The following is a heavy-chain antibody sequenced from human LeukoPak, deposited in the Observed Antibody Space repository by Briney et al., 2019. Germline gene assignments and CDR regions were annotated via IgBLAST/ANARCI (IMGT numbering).Heavy chain of an antibody. CDR1: GYSFTNYW. J-gene: IGHJ6*03. CDR3: ARHNGYNWNMYYYMDV. D-gene: IGHD1-20*01. Sequence: GESLKISCKASGYSFTNYWIGWVRQMPGKGLEWMGIIYPGDSDTRYSPSFQGQVTISADKSISTAYLQWSSLKASDTAMYYCARHNGYNWNMYYYMDVWGKGTTVTVSS. CDR2: IYPGDSDT. V-gene: IGHV5-51*01.